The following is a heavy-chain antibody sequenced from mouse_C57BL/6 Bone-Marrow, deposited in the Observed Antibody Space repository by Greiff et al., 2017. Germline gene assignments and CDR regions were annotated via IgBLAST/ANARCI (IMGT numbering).Heavy chain of an antibody. Sequence: QVQLQQPGAELVKPGASVKLSCKASGYTFTSYWMHWVKQRPGQGLEWIGMIHPNSGSTNYNEKFKSKATLTVDKSSSTAYMQLSSLTSEDSAVYYCARKDYSNFYYFDYWGQGTTLTVSS. CDR2: IHPNSGST. D-gene: IGHD2-5*01. V-gene: IGHV1-64*01. CDR3: ARKDYSNFYYFDY. CDR1: GYTFTSYW. J-gene: IGHJ2*01.